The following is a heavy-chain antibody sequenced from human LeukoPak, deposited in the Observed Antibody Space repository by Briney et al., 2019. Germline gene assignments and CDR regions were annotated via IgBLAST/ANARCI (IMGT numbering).Heavy chain of an antibody. Sequence: GGSLRLSCAASGFTFSSYAMSWVRQAPGKGLEWVSAISGSGDGTYYADSVKGRFTISRDSSKNTLYLQMNSLRAEDTAVYYCARALYYYDSSGYPVAFDIWGQGTMVTVSS. V-gene: IGHV3-23*01. D-gene: IGHD3-22*01. CDR2: ISGSGDGT. CDR3: ARALYYYDSSGYPVAFDI. J-gene: IGHJ3*02. CDR1: GFTFSSYA.